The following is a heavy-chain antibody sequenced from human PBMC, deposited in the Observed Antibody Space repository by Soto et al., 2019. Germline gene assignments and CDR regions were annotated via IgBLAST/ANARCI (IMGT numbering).Heavy chain of an antibody. D-gene: IGHD2-15*01. Sequence: EVQLLESGGGLVQPGGSLRLSCAASGFTFSSYAMSWVRQAPGKGLEWVSAISGSGGSTYYADSVKARFTISRDNSKNTLYLQMNSLRAEDTAVYYCAKGSRGCSGGSCYSGPYFDYWGQGTLVTVSS. CDR1: GFTFSSYA. J-gene: IGHJ4*02. CDR2: ISGSGGST. CDR3: AKGSRGCSGGSCYSGPYFDY. V-gene: IGHV3-23*01.